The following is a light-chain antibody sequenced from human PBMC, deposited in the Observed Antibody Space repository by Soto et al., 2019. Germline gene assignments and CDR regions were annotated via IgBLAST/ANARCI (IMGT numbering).Light chain of an antibody. J-gene: IGKJ1*01. CDR1: PSLLHSNGYNY. CDR3: MQPLQSWT. Sequence: DVLMTQSPLSLPVPPGEQASISCRSSPSLLHSNGYNYLDWYLQKPGQSPQLLIYLGSNRASGVPDRFSGSGSGTDFTLKISRVEAEDVGVYYCMQPLQSWTFGQGTKVDI. CDR2: LGS. V-gene: IGKV2-28*01.